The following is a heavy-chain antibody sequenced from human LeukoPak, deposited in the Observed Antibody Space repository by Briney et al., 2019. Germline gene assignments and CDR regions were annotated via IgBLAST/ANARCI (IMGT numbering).Heavy chain of an antibody. J-gene: IGHJ6*02. Sequence: ASVKVSCKASGYTFTSYDINWVRQATGQGLEWMGWMNPNSGNTGYAQKFQGRVTMTRNTSISTAYMELSSLRPEDTAVYYCARGGPRVLLWFGELLNYYYYGMDVWGQGTTVTVSS. CDR1: GYTFTSYD. V-gene: IGHV1-8*01. D-gene: IGHD3-10*01. CDR3: ARGGPRVLLWFGELLNYYYYGMDV. CDR2: MNPNSGNT.